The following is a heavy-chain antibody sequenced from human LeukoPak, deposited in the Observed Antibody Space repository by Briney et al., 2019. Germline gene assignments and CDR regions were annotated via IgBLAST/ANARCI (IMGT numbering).Heavy chain of an antibody. D-gene: IGHD4-17*01. Sequence: PGGSLRLSCAVAGFTFSSYAMSWVRQAPGKGLEWVSAIRGRGGSTYYAGSVKGRFTIYRDNAKNSLYLQMNSLRAEDTAVYYCARGGTVHYWGQGTLVTVSS. CDR2: IRGRGGST. J-gene: IGHJ4*02. CDR1: GFTFSSYA. V-gene: IGHV3-23*01. CDR3: ARGGTVHY.